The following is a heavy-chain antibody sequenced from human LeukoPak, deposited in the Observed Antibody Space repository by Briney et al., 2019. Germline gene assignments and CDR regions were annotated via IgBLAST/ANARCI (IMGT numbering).Heavy chain of an antibody. Sequence: PGGSLRLSCAASGFTFSSYSMNWVRQAPGKGLEWVANIKQDGSEKYYVDSVKGRFTISRDNAKNSLYLQMNSLRAEGTAVYYCARDRPSDSWYHYYYGMDVWGQGTTVTVSS. CDR2: IKQDGSEK. J-gene: IGHJ6*02. D-gene: IGHD6-13*01. V-gene: IGHV3-7*01. CDR1: GFTFSSYS. CDR3: ARDRPSDSWYHYYYGMDV.